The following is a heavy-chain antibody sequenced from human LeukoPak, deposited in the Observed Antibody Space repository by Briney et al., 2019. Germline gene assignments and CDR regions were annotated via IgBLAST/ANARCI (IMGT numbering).Heavy chain of an antibody. CDR1: GYSFTSYW. CDR3: ARGYYYDSSGPRPFDY. CDR2: IYPGDSDT. V-gene: IGHV5-51*01. D-gene: IGHD3-22*01. J-gene: IGHJ4*02. Sequence: GVSLKISCKGSGYSFTSYWIGWVRQMPGKGLEWMGIIYPGDSDTRYSPSFQGQVTISADKSISTAYLQWSSLKASDTAMYYCARGYYYDSSGPRPFDYWGQGTLVTVSS.